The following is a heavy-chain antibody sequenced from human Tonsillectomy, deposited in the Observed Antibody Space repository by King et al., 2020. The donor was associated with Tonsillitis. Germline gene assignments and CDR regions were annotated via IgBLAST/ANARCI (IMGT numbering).Heavy chain of an antibody. CDR3: ARGGTTVTTWGDNYYYYYMDV. J-gene: IGHJ6*03. CDR2: IYYSGTT. D-gene: IGHD4-17*01. V-gene: IGHV4-59*01. CDR1: GGSISTYY. Sequence: VQLQESGPGLVRPSETLSLTCTVSGGSISTYYWSWIRQPPGKGLEWIGFIYYSGTTNYNPSLKSRVTISVDTSKNQFSLKLSSVTAADTAVYYCARGGTTVTTWGDNYYYYYMDVWGNGTTVTASS.